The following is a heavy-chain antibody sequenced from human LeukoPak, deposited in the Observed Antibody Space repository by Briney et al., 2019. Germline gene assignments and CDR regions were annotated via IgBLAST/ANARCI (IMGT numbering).Heavy chain of an antibody. Sequence: SETLSLTCTVSGGSISSNYWSWIRQPAGKGLEYIGRIYSSGNTNYNPPIKSRVTMSVDTSKNQFSLLLHSVTAADTAVYYCARVWLSSGSYWYFDFWGRGTLVIVSS. CDR3: ARVWLSSGSYWYFDF. CDR1: GGSISSNY. J-gene: IGHJ2*01. V-gene: IGHV4-4*07. D-gene: IGHD3-22*01. CDR2: IYSSGNT.